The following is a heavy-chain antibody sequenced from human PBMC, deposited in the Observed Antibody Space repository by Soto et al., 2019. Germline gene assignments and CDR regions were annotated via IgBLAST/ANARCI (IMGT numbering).Heavy chain of an antibody. CDR1: GFGFSSYW. Sequence: GGSLRLSCAASGFGFSSYWMHWVRQAPGKGLVWVSRTNNDGDTTTYADPVRGRFTSFRDNAKNTLYLQMTSLGVEDTAVYYCAREMATISLGAFDIWGQGTMVTVSS. D-gene: IGHD5-12*01. CDR3: AREMATISLGAFDI. J-gene: IGHJ3*02. V-gene: IGHV3-74*01. CDR2: TNNDGDTT.